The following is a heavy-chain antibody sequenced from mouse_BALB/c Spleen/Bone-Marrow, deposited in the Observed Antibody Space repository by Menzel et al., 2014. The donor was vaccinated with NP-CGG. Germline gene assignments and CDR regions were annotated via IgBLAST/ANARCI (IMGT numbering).Heavy chain of an antibody. D-gene: IGHD1-1*01. CDR3: ARKLRFYAMDY. V-gene: IGHV2-2*01. Sequence: VKLMESGPGLVQPSQSLSITCAVSGFSLTTYGVHWVRQSPGKGLEWLGAIWSGGSTDYNAAFISRLSISKDNSKSQVFFEMNSLQAYDTAIYYCARKLRFYAMDYWGQGTSVTVSS. CDR1: GFSLTTYG. CDR2: IWSGGST. J-gene: IGHJ4*01.